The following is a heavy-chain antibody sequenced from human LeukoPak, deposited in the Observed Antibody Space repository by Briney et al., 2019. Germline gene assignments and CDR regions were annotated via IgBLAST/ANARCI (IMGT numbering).Heavy chain of an antibody. J-gene: IGHJ4*02. Sequence: PSETLSLTCAVYGGSFSGYYWSWIRQPPGKGLEWIGEINHSGSTNYNPSLKSRVTISVDTSKNQFSLKLSSVTAADTAVYYCARYSVYGWDFDYWGQGTLVTVSS. CDR2: INHSGST. V-gene: IGHV4-34*01. CDR3: ARYSVYGWDFDY. CDR1: GGSFSGYY. D-gene: IGHD6-19*01.